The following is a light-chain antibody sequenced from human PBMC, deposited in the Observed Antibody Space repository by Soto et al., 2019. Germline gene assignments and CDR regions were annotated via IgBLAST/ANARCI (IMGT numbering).Light chain of an antibody. Sequence: EIVLTQSPGTLSLSPGERATLSCRASQSVTSSFLAWYQQKPGQAPRLLIYSASHRATGIPDRFSGSESGTDFTLTISRLEPEDFALYYCQQRSGWPRTFGQGTKVDIK. J-gene: IGKJ1*01. CDR3: QQRSGWPRT. V-gene: IGKV3D-20*02. CDR2: SAS. CDR1: QSVTSSF.